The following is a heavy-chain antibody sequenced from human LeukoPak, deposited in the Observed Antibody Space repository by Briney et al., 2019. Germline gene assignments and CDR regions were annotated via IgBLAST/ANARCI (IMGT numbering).Heavy chain of an antibody. V-gene: IGHV3-30*18. CDR2: ISYDGSNK. CDR1: GFTLSSYG. J-gene: IGHJ6*02. Sequence: GGSLRLSCAASGFTLSSYGMHWVRQAPGKGLEWVAVISYDGSNKYYADSVKGRFTISRDNSKNTLYLQMNSLRAEDTAVYYCAKDLGYYDFWSGYYGENYYGMDVWGQGTTVTVSS. CDR3: AKDLGYYDFWSGYYGENYYGMDV. D-gene: IGHD3-3*01.